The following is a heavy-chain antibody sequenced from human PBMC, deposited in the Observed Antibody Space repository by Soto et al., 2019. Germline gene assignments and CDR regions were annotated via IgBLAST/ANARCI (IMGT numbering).Heavy chain of an antibody. CDR3: AKEETWIEVPGYLHY. J-gene: IGHJ4*02. Sequence: QVQLVESGGGVVQPGRSLRLSCAASGFTFSSYGMHWVRQAPGKGLEWVAVISYDGSNKYYADSVKGRFTISRDNSKKTLYLQMNSLRAEDTAVYYCAKEETWIEVPGYLHYWGQGTLVTVSS. CDR1: GFTFSSYG. V-gene: IGHV3-30*18. D-gene: IGHD5-12*01. CDR2: ISYDGSNK.